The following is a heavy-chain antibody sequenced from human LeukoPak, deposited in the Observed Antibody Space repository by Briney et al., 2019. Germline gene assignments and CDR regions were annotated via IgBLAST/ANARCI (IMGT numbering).Heavy chain of an antibody. J-gene: IGHJ3*02. CDR2: ISYDGSNK. CDR3: ARMNWGDAFDI. Sequence: PGRSLRLAWAASGFTFSSYAMGWVSLAPGKWLEWVPVISYDGSNKYYADSVKGRFTISRDNSKNTLYLQMNSLRAEDTAVYYCARMNWGDAFDIWGQGTMVTVSS. D-gene: IGHD7-27*01. CDR1: GFTFSSYA. V-gene: IGHV3-30-3*01.